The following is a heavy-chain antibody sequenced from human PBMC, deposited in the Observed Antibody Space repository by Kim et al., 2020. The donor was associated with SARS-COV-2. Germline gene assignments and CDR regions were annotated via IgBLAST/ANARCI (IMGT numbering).Heavy chain of an antibody. V-gene: IGHV7-4-1*02. D-gene: IGHD2-21*02. Sequence: AQGFTGRFVFSLDTSVSTAYLQISSLKAEDTAVYYCARVYMTYGGYYFDYWGQGTLVTVSS. J-gene: IGHJ4*02. CDR3: ARVYMTYGGYYFDY.